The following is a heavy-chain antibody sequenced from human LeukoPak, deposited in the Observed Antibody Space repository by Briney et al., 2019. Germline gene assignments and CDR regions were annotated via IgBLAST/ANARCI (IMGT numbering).Heavy chain of an antibody. J-gene: IGHJ4*02. CDR1: GFSFSDFG. CDR3: AKGGVGRPGAMAGENYFEY. D-gene: IGHD1-14*01. CDR2: ISHNGNNN. Sequence: PGGSLRLSCAASGFSFSDFGMHWVRQAPGKGLEWVTGISHNGNNNFYADSVKGRFTISRDNSKNTLYLQMNSLRDEDTAVYYCAKGGVGRPGAMAGENYFEYWGQGTPVTFSS. V-gene: IGHV3-30*18.